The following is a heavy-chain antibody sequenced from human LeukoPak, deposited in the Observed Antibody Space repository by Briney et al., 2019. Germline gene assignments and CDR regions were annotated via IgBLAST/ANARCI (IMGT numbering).Heavy chain of an antibody. CDR2: ISWNSGSI. J-gene: IGHJ3*02. V-gene: IGHV3-9*01. D-gene: IGHD6-13*01. CDR1: GFTFDDYA. CDR3: AKGRSSSWYDAFDI. Sequence: GGSLRLSCAASGFTFDDYAMHWVRQAPGKGLEWVSGISWNSGSIGYADSVKGRFTISRDNAKNSLYLQMNSLRAEDTALYYCAKGRSSSWYDAFDIWGQGTMVTVSS.